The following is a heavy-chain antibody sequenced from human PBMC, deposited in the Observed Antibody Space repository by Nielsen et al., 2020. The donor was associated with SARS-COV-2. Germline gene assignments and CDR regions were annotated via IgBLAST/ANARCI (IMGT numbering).Heavy chain of an antibody. CDR2: ISSSSSYT. D-gene: IGHD4-17*01. CDR3: AKRGDYNSWYYVMEV. J-gene: IGHJ6*02. CDR1: GFTFSDYY. V-gene: IGHV3-11*03. Sequence: GGSLRLSCAASGFTFSDYYMSWIRQAPGKGLEWVSYISSSSSYTNYADSVKGRFTISRDNAKNSLYLQMNSLRAEDTAVYHCAKRGDYNSWYYVMEVWGQGTTVTVSS.